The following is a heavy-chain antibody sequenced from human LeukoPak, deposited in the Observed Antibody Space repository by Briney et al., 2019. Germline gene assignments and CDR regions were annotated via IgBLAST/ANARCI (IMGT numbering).Heavy chain of an antibody. D-gene: IGHD3-22*01. CDR3: ARDGHDSSGYFYAFDI. J-gene: IGHJ3*02. V-gene: IGHV3-30-3*01. CDR1: GFTFSSYA. Sequence: PGRSLRLSCAASGFTFSSYAMHWVRQAPGKGLEWVAVISYDGSNKYYADSVKGRFTISRDNSKNTLYLQMNSLRAEDTAVYYCARDGHDSSGYFYAFDIWGQGTMVTVSS. CDR2: ISYDGSNK.